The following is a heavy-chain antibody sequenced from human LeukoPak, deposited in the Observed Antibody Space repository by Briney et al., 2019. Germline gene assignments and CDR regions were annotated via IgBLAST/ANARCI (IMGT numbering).Heavy chain of an antibody. CDR3: ARRGVAGTPNYYYGMDV. CDR1: GFTFSSYS. Sequence: GGSLRLSCAASGFTFSSYSMTWVRQAPGKGLEWASYISSSSTIYYADSVKGRFTISRDNAKNSLYLQMNSLRDEDTAVYYCARRGVAGTPNYYYGMDVWGQGTTVTVSS. CDR2: ISSSSTI. V-gene: IGHV3-48*02. D-gene: IGHD6-19*01. J-gene: IGHJ6*02.